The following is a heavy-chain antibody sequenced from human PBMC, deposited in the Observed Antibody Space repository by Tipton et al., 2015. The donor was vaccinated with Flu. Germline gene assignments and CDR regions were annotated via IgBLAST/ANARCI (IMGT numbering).Heavy chain of an antibody. CDR1: GFTFSTSG. D-gene: IGHD6-19*01. J-gene: IGHJ4*02. CDR3: ARVIPEFVAGLSY. Sequence: SLRLSCAASGFTFSTSGMHWVRQTPGKGLRWVALISHDGTNFFHADSVKGQFTLSRDNSKNTLYLQMNSLKVEDTAIYYCARVIPEFVAGLSYWGQGTLVSVSS. V-gene: IGHV3-30*03. CDR2: ISHDGTNF.